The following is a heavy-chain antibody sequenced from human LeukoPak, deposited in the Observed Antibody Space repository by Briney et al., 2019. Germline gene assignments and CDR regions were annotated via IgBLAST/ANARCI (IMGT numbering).Heavy chain of an antibody. Sequence: GGSLRLSCAASGFTFSSYAMHWVRQAPGKGLEWVAVISYDGSNKYYADSVKGRFTFSRDNSKNTLYLQMNSLRAEDTAVYYCARDLAPYYDSSGPYFDYWGQGTLVTVSS. D-gene: IGHD3-22*01. CDR3: ARDLAPYYDSSGPYFDY. CDR1: GFTFSSYA. CDR2: ISYDGSNK. V-gene: IGHV3-30-3*01. J-gene: IGHJ4*02.